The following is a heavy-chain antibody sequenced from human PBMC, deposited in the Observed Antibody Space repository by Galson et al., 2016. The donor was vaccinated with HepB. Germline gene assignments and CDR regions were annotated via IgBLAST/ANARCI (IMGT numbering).Heavy chain of an antibody. CDR2: IRSKANSYAT. Sequence: SLRLSCAASGFTFSGSAMHWVRQASGKGLEWVGRIRSKANSYATAYAASVKGRFTISRDDSKNTAYLQMNSLRSEDTAVYYCARASYCSGGACYHAFDYWGQGTLVTVSS. CDR3: ARASYCSGGACYHAFDY. V-gene: IGHV3-73*01. D-gene: IGHD2-15*01. CDR1: GFTFSGSA. J-gene: IGHJ4*02.